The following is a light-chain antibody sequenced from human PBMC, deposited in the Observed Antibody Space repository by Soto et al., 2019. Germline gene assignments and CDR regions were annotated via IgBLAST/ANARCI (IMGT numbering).Light chain of an antibody. CDR2: GKN. Sequence: QSALTQPPSVSGAPGQRVTISCTGTSSNIGAGYDVHWYQQFPGTAPKLLIYGKNSRPSGVPDRFSGSKSGTSASLAITALQTEDEADYYCCSYAGSSTYVVFGGGTKLTVL. J-gene: IGLJ2*01. CDR1: SSNIGAGYD. CDR3: CSYAGSSTYVV. V-gene: IGLV1-40*01.